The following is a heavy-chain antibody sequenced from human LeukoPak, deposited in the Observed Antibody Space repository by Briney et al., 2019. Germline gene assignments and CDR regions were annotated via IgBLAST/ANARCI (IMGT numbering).Heavy chain of an antibody. CDR2: INTDGSST. Sequence: GGSLRLSCAASGFTFSTYWMHWVRQAPGKGLVWVSRINTDGSSTTYADSVKGRFTISRDYAKNTLYLQMNSLRAEDTAVYYCARANYYGAGNHYLPGLDVWGQGTTVTVSS. J-gene: IGHJ6*02. CDR3: ARANYYGAGNHYLPGLDV. CDR1: GFTFSTYW. D-gene: IGHD3-10*01. V-gene: IGHV3-74*01.